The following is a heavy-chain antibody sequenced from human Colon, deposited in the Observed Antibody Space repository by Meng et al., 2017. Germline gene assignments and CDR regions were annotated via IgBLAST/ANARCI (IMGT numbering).Heavy chain of an antibody. CDR1: GGSVSSGSYY. V-gene: IGHV4-61*01. Sequence: VELQESGPGLVRPSGTLSLTCTVSGGSVSSGSYYWSWIRQPPGKGLEWIGYIYYSGSTNYNPSLKSRVTISVDTSKNQFSLKLSSVTAADTAVYYCARGASDYDFDYWGQGTLVTVSS. D-gene: IGHD3-22*01. J-gene: IGHJ4*02. CDR3: ARGASDYDFDY. CDR2: IYYSGST.